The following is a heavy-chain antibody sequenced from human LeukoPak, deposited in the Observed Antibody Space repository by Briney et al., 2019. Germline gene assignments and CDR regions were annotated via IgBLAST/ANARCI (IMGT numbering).Heavy chain of an antibody. CDR3: AAADGSGFDY. V-gene: IGHV1-8*03. D-gene: IGHD6-19*01. J-gene: IGHJ4*02. CDR1: GYTFTGYY. CDR2: MNPNSGNT. Sequence: ASVKVSCKASGYTFTGYYMHWVRQATGQGLEWMGWMNPNSGNTGYAQKFQGRVTITRNTSISTAYMELSSLRSEDTAVYYCAAADGSGFDYWGQGTLVTVSS.